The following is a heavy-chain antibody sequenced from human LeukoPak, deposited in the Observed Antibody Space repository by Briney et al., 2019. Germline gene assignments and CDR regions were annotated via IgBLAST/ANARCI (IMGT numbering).Heavy chain of an antibody. CDR3: ARDPPYSDSSGYYYDY. CDR2: ISGSSIYI. V-gene: IGHV3-21*01. Sequence: PGGSLRLSCAASGVTVADNYMSWVRQAPGKGLEWVSSISGSSIYIYYADSVKGRFTISRENAKNSLYLQMNSLRAEDTAVYYCARDPPYSDSSGYYYDYWGQGTLVTVSS. D-gene: IGHD3-22*01. CDR1: GVTVADNY. J-gene: IGHJ4*02.